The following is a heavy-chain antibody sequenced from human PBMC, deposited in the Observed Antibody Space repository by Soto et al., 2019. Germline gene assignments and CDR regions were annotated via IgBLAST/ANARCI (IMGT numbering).Heavy chain of an antibody. CDR1: GYTFTNYA. CDR3: ARGHLAVVPVASWFYYMDV. CDR2: INAGNGNT. V-gene: IGHV1-3*01. D-gene: IGHD2-2*01. J-gene: IGHJ6*03. Sequence: GASVKVSCKASGYTFTNYAVHWVRQAPGQRLEWMGWINAGNGNTRFSQNLQGRVTITRDTSARTVYMELSSLRPEDTAVYYCARGHLAVVPVASWFYYMDVWGKGTTVTVSS.